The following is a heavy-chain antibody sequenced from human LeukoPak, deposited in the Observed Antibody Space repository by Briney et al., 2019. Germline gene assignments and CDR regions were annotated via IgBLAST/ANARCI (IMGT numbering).Heavy chain of an antibody. CDR2: IYYSGST. CDR1: GGSISSYY. D-gene: IGHD1-26*01. V-gene: IGHV4-59*01. J-gene: IGHJ6*03. CDR3: ARAASGSYYYYYYYMDV. Sequence: SETLSLTCTVSGGSISSYYWSWIRQPPGKGLEWIGYIYYSGSTNYNPSLKSRVTISVDTSKNQFSLKLSSVTAADTAVYYCARAASGSYYYYYYYMDVWGKGTTVTVSS.